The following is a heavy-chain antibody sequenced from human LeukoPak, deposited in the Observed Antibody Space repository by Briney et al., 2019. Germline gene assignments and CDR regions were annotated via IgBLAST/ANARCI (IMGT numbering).Heavy chain of an antibody. D-gene: IGHD4-17*01. CDR1: GYTFTDYY. V-gene: IGHV1-2*02. Sequence: GASVKVSCKASGYTFTDYYMHWVRQAPGQGLEWMGWIHPNSGDTKSAQRFQGRVTMTRDTSISTAYMKLTRLTSDDTAAYYCASYYGHYTRNWMDTWGQGTLVTVSS. CDR2: IHPNSGDT. J-gene: IGHJ5*02. CDR3: ASYYGHYTRNWMDT.